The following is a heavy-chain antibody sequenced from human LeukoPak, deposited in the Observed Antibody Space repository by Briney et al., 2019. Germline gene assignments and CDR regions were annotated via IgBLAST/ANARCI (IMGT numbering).Heavy chain of an antibody. V-gene: IGHV4-38-2*01. J-gene: IGHJ5*02. CDR1: GYSISSGYD. CDR3: ARGITIFGVVNNWFDP. Sequence: SETLSLTCAVSGYSISSGYDWGWIRQPPGKGLEWIGSIHQSGSTYYNPSLKSRVTISVDTSKNQFSLKLSSVTAADTAVYCCARGITIFGVVNNWFDPWGQGTLVTVSS. D-gene: IGHD3-3*01. CDR2: IHQSGST.